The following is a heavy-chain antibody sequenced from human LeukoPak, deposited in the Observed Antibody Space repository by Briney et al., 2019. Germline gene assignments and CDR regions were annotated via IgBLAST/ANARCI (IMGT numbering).Heavy chain of an antibody. D-gene: IGHD4-11*01. CDR3: ARKRPLHGPPYYYGMDV. V-gene: IGHV1-8*01. CDR1: RYTFTSYD. Sequence: ASVKVSRKASRYTFTSYDINWVRQATGRGLEWVGWMNPNSGNTGYAQTFQGRVTMTRNTSLSTAYMELSSLRSEDTAVYYCARKRPLHGPPYYYGMDVWGQGTTATVS. CDR2: MNPNSGNT. J-gene: IGHJ6*02.